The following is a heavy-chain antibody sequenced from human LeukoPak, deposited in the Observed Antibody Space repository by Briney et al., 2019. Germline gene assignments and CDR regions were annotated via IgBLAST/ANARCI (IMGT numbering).Heavy chain of an antibody. CDR2: INHSGST. V-gene: IGHV4-34*01. D-gene: IGHD2-15*01. Sequence: PSETLSLTCAVYGGSFSGYYWSWIRQPPGKGLEWIGEINHSGSTNYNPSLESRVTISVDTSKNQFSLKLSSVTAADTAVYYCARPECSGGSCYSGHWGQGTLVTVSS. CDR3: ARPECSGGSCYSGH. J-gene: IGHJ4*02. CDR1: GGSFSGYY.